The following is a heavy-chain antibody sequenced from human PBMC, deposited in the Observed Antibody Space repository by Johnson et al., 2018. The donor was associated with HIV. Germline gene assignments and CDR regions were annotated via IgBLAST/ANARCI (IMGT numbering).Heavy chain of an antibody. CDR1: GFTFSNHD. Sequence: QVQLVESGGGVVQPGGSLRLSCLASGFTFSNHDMDWVRQAPGKGLEWVVSISYDGSNKYYADSVKGRFTISRDNSKNTLYLQMNSLRAEDTAVYYCAKGFGASSSAFDIWGQGTMVTVSS. CDR3: AKGFGASSSAFDI. CDR2: ISYDGSNK. V-gene: IGHV3-30*18. D-gene: IGHD1-26*01. J-gene: IGHJ3*02.